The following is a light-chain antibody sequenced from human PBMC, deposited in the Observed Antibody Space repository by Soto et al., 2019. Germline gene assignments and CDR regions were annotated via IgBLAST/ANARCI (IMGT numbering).Light chain of an antibody. Sequence: DIMLTQSPATLSLSPGQTATLSCRASQSVGTYLAWYQQKPGQAPRLLIYDAAKRATGIPARFSGSGSGTAFTLTVSSLVPEDFAIYYCQQRAYWPPLTFGGGTKVE. CDR1: QSVGTY. CDR3: QQRAYWPPLT. J-gene: IGKJ4*01. V-gene: IGKV3-11*01. CDR2: DAA.